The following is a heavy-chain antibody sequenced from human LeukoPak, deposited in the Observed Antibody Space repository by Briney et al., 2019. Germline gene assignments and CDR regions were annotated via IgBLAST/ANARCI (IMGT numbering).Heavy chain of an antibody. D-gene: IGHD3-22*01. J-gene: IGHJ6*03. CDR3: ARAPLDYYDSSGYYYYYYYMDV. CDR1: GYTFTGYY. V-gene: IGHV1-2*02. CDR2: INPNSGGT. Sequence: GASVKVSCKASGYTFTGYYMHWVRQAPGQGLEWMGWINPNSGGTNYAQKFQGRVTMTRDTSISTTYMELSRLRSDDTAVYYCARAPLDYYDSSGYYYYYYYMDVWGKGTTVTVSS.